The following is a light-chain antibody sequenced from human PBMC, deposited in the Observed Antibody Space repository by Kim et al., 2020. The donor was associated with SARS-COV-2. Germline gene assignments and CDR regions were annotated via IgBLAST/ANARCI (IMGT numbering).Light chain of an antibody. J-gene: IGKJ4*01. CDR1: QFVKNN. V-gene: IGKV3-15*01. Sequence: SPGERVTLSCRASQFVKNNLAWYQQRPGHAPRLLIYGASTRATDISARFIGSGSGTEFTLTIRSLQSEDLAVYYCQQYNDWPLLTFGGGTKVDIK. CDR2: GAS. CDR3: QQYNDWPLLT.